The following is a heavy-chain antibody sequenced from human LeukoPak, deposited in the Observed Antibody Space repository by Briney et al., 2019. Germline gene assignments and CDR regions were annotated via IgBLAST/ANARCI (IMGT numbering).Heavy chain of an antibody. CDR1: GYTFTDYY. J-gene: IGHJ5*02. Sequence: ASVKVSCKASGYTFTDYYMHWVRQAPGQGLEWMGWINPNRGATNYAQKLQGRVTMTTDTSTSTAYMELRSLRSDDTAVYYCARVLIPQLGWFDPWGQGTLVTVSS. V-gene: IGHV1-2*02. D-gene: IGHD3-16*01. CDR2: INPNRGAT. CDR3: ARVLIPQLGWFDP.